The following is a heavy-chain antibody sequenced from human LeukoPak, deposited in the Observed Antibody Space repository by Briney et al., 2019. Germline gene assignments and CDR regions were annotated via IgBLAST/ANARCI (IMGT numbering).Heavy chain of an antibody. D-gene: IGHD6-19*01. CDR2: IASDGGAK. V-gene: IGHV3-30*03. CDR1: GFSFSNHG. CDR3: AREATWGQWYFDH. Sequence: GTSLRLSCVASGFSFSNHGMHWVRQAPGKGLEWVSVIASDGGAKFCADSMKGRFTLSRDNPKNMFFLQMNLLTVEDTAIYYCAREATWGQWYFDHWGQGTPVTVSS. J-gene: IGHJ4*02.